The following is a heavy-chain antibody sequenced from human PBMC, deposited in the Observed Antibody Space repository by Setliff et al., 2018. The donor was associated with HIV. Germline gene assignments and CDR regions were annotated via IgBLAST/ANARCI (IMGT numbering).Heavy chain of an antibody. CDR3: ARGAPRGRLRFPNWFDP. V-gene: IGHV4-34*01. J-gene: IGHJ5*02. CDR1: GGSFSGYY. D-gene: IGHD4-17*01. CDR2: ITHSGST. Sequence: SETLSLTCAVYGGSFSGYYWTWIRQPPGKGLEWIGEITHSGSTNYNPSLETRVTISVDTSKNQFSLKLSSVTTADTATYYCARGAPRGRLRFPNWFDPWGQGALVTVSS.